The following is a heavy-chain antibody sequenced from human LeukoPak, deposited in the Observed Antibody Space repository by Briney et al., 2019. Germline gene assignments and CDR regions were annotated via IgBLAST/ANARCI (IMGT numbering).Heavy chain of an antibody. J-gene: IGHJ2*01. CDR1: GLSLSSNQ. CDR3: TRDLSLRRMI. V-gene: IGHV3-48*04. Sequence: GGSLRLSCAASGLSLSSNQMPWVRQTTGGGLGWLSYFSAGNGTFFSADSVNDRFTIHIDNARESRSLETDILRVGGTAVYYCTRDLSLRRMIWGRGTVVIVSS. D-gene: IGHD6-25*01. CDR2: FSAGNGTF.